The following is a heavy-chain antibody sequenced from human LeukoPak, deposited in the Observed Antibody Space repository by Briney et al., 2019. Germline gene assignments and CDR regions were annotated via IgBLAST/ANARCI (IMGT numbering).Heavy chain of an antibody. CDR1: GYTFTSYG. J-gene: IGHJ4*02. Sequence: SVKVSCKASGYTFTSYGISWVRQAPGQGLEWMGRIIPILGIANYAQKFQGRVTITADKSTSTAYMELSSLRSEDTAVYYCARDTQDSSGYYYFDYWGQGTLVTVSS. CDR2: IIPILGIA. V-gene: IGHV1-69*04. CDR3: ARDTQDSSGYYYFDY. D-gene: IGHD3-22*01.